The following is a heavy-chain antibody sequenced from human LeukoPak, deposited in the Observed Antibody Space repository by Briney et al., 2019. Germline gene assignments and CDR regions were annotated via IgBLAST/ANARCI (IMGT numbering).Heavy chain of an antibody. J-gene: IGHJ4*02. CDR2: IRRESGTI. D-gene: IGHD2-2*01. Sequence: GRSLRLSCAASGFTFGDYAMHLVRQAPGTGLEWVSGIRRESGTIGYADSVKGRFTISRDNARNSLYLQMNSLRAEDTALYYCVKDFGETTAAIAFWGQGTLVTVSS. CDR3: VKDFGETTAAIAF. CDR1: GFTFGDYA. V-gene: IGHV3-9*01.